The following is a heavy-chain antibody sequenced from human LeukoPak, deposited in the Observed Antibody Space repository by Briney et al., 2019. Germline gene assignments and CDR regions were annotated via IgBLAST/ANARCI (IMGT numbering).Heavy chain of an antibody. CDR2: IYHSGST. CDR1: GGSISSGGYY. J-gene: IGHJ6*03. Sequence: PSETLSLTCTVSGGSISSGGYYWSWIRQPPGKGLEWIGYIYHSGSTYYNPSLKSRVTISVDRSKNQFSLKLSSVTAADTAVYYCARIIPGYYYMDVWGKGTTVTVSS. CDR3: ARIIPGYYYMDV. V-gene: IGHV4-30-2*01. D-gene: IGHD2-2*02.